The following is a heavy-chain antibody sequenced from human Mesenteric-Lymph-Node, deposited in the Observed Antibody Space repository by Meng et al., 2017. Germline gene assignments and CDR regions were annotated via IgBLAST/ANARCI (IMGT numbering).Heavy chain of an antibody. D-gene: IGHD3-16*01. V-gene: IGHV1-69*04. CDR3: VIGLRASLDY. J-gene: IGHJ4*02. CDR1: GFTFGSYA. CDR2: VIPIVDAT. Sequence: KISCAASGFTFGSYAISWVRQAPGQGLQWMGRVIPIVDATIYAQNFQGRITITADKSTTTAYMELSTLRSDDTAVYFCVIGLRASLDYWGQGTLVTVSS.